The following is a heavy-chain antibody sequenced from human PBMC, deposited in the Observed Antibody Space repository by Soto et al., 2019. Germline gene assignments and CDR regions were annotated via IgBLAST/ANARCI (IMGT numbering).Heavy chain of an antibody. CDR2: IWYDGSNK. V-gene: IGHV3-33*08. CDR1: GFTFRNYG. CDR3: ARDGGCRDGYTVGCNWFDP. J-gene: IGHJ5*02. Sequence: GGSLRLSCVASGFTFRNYGMHWVRQAPGKGLEWVAVIWYDGSNKYYADSVKGRFTISRDNSKNTLYLQMNSLRAEDTAVYYCARDGGCRDGYTVGCNWFDPWGQGTLVTVSS. D-gene: IGHD5-12*01.